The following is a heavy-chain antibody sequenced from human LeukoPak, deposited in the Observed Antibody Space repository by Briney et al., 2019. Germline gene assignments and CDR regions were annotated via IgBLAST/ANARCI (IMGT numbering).Heavy chain of an antibody. Sequence: SETLSLTCTVSGGSVSSGSYYWSWIRQPPGKGLEWIGYIYYSGSTNYNPSLKSQVTISVDKSKNQFSLKLSFVTAADTAMYYCARSDYHNSGSHTVFDAFDIWGQGTRVTVSS. CDR3: ARSDYHNSGSHTVFDAFDI. CDR2: IYYSGST. CDR1: GGSVSSGSYY. V-gene: IGHV4-61*01. J-gene: IGHJ3*02. D-gene: IGHD3-10*01.